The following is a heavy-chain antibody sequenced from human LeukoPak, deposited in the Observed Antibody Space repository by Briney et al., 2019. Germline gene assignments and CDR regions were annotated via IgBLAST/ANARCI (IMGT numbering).Heavy chain of an antibody. J-gene: IGHJ4*02. CDR1: GFTFSNAW. CDR2: IWYDGSNK. Sequence: PGGSLRLSCVASGFTFSNAWMSWVRQAPGKGLEWVAVIWYDGSNKYYADSVKGRFTISRDNSKNTLYLQMNGLRAEDTAVYYCARDRDSSSWSHFDYWGQGTLVTVSS. CDR3: ARDRDSSSWSHFDY. D-gene: IGHD6-13*01. V-gene: IGHV3-33*08.